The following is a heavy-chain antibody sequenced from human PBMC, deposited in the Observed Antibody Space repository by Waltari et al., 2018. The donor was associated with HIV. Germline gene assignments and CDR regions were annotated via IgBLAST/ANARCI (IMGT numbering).Heavy chain of an antibody. CDR3: AKDLGPRDWLSRLSAFDI. V-gene: IGHV3-23*01. CDR2: ISGSGGST. Sequence: EVQLLESGGGLVQPGGSLRLSCAASGFTFSSYAMSWVRQAPGKGLEWVSAISGSGGSTYYADSVKGRFTISRDNSKNTLYLQMNSLRAEDTAVYYCAKDLGPRDWLSRLSAFDIWGQGTMVTVSS. J-gene: IGHJ3*02. D-gene: IGHD3-9*01. CDR1: GFTFSSYA.